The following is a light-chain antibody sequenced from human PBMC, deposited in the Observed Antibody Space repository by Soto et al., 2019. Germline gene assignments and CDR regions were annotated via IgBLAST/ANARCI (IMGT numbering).Light chain of an antibody. CDR3: QKYNSAPPWT. Sequence: DIPITQSPSSLAASVGDRGPITCRATQDISNYLAWYQQKPGKVPNLLIYAASTLQSGVPSRFSGSGSGTDFTLTISSLQPEDVATYYCQKYNSAPPWTFGQGTKVEI. J-gene: IGKJ1*01. V-gene: IGKV1-27*01. CDR2: AAS. CDR1: QDISNY.